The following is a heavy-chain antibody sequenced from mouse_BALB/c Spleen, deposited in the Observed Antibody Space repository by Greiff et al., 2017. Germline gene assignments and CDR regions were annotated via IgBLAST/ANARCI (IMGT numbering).Heavy chain of an antibody. J-gene: IGHJ2*01. CDR3: ARDWDRYYFDY. D-gene: IGHD4-1*01. V-gene: IGHV3-2*02. Sequence: DVQLQESGPGLVKPSQSLSLTCTVTGYSITSDYAWNWIRQFPGNKLEWMGYISYSGSTSYNPSLKSRISITRDTSKNQFFLQLNSVTTEDTATYYCARDWDRYYFDYWGQGTTLTVSS. CDR2: ISYSGST. CDR1: GYSITSDYA.